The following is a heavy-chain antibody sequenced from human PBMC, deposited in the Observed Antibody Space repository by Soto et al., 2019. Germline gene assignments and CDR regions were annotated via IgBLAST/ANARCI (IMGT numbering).Heavy chain of an antibody. D-gene: IGHD5-12*01. J-gene: IGHJ6*02. CDR3: AREGVAPYYYYGMDV. CDR2: ISTYNGDT. V-gene: IGHV1-18*01. CDR1: GYTFTRSG. Sequence: QVQLVQSGAEVKKPGASVKVSCKASGYTFTRSGISWVRQDPGQGLEWMGWISTYNGDTNYAQTCQGRVTMTTDTSTSTVHMEVRSLRSDDTAVYYCAREGVAPYYYYGMDVWGQGTPVTVSS.